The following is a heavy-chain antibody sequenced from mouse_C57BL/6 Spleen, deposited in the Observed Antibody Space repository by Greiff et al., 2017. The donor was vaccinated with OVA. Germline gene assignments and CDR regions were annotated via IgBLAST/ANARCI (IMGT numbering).Heavy chain of an antibody. J-gene: IGHJ3*01. CDR3: ARYEAYSNWFAY. CDR1: GYAFSSSW. V-gene: IGHV1-82*01. CDR2: IYPGDGAT. D-gene: IGHD2-5*01. Sequence: QVQLQQSGPELVKPGASVKISCKASGYAFSSSWMNWVKQRPGKGLEWIGRIYPGDGATNYTGKFTGKATLTADKSSSTAYMKLRSLTSEDSAVYFCARYEAYSNWFAYWGQGTLVTVSA.